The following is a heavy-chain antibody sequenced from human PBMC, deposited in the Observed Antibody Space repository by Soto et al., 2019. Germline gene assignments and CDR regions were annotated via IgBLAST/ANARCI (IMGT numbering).Heavy chain of an antibody. CDR2: IDPSDSYT. CDR1: GYSFTSYC. Sequence: GESLKISCKGSGYSFTSYCISWVRQMPGKGLEWMGRIDPSDSYTNYSPSFQGHVTISADKSISTAYLQWSSLKASDTAMYYCASPALSGSSTDYYYYGMDVWGQGTTVTVSS. CDR3: ASPALSGSSTDYYYYGMDV. J-gene: IGHJ6*02. D-gene: IGHD1-26*01. V-gene: IGHV5-10-1*01.